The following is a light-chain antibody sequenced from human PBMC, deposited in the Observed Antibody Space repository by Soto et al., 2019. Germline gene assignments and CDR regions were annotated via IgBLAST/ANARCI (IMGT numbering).Light chain of an antibody. CDR1: QNFSNY. Sequence: DIVCSQSPAALSLSHQQRATLSCRVSQNFSNYVAWYQQKPGPAPRLIIYDASTSATGIPSRLSGSASGTDLTLTISSLEPEDFAIYYCQLRTNWTSLTFGGGTKVDIK. CDR2: DAS. J-gene: IGKJ4*02. CDR3: QLRTNWTSLT. V-gene: IGKV3-11*01.